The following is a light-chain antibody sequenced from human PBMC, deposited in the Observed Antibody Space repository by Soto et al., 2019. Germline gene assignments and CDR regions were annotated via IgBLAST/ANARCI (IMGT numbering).Light chain of an antibody. J-gene: IGKJ1*01. CDR1: QSISSW. Sequence: DIQMTQSPSTLSASVGDRVTITCRASQSISSWLAWYQQKPGKAPKLLIYDASSLASGVPSRFSGSGSGTEFSLTISNLQPDDFATYSCQQYNSYSRKTFGQGTKVEIK. V-gene: IGKV1-5*01. CDR2: DAS. CDR3: QQYNSYSRKT.